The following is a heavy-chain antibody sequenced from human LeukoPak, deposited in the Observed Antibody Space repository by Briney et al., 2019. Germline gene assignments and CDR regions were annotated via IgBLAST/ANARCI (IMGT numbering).Heavy chain of an antibody. V-gene: IGHV4-4*02. CDR2: IYHSGTT. Sequence: SETLSLTCAVSGDSISSNTWWSWVRQPPAKGLEWIGEIYHSGTTNYNPSFKSRVTISVDTSKNQFSLKLSSVTAADTAVYYCARHLNPLNFDFDYWGQGTLVTVSS. CDR3: ARHLNPLNFDFDY. J-gene: IGHJ4*02. CDR1: GDSISSNTW.